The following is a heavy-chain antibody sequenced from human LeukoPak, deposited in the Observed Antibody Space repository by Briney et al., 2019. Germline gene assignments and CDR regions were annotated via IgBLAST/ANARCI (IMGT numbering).Heavy chain of an antibody. J-gene: IGHJ1*01. CDR2: ISSSSNSI. CDR3: ARNMTTATTCYFQR. V-gene: IGHV3-48*04. Sequence: GGSLRLSCAASGFTFSTYSMNWVRQAPGKGLEWVSYISSSSNSIYYADSVKGRFTISRDDAKNSLFLQMNGLRAEATAVYYWARNMTTATTCYFQRCGQSTLFSVSS. CDR1: GFTFSTYS. D-gene: IGHD4-17*01.